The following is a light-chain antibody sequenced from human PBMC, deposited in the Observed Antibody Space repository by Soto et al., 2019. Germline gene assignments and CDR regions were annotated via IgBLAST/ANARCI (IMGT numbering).Light chain of an antibody. CDR2: DVS. V-gene: IGLV2-14*01. CDR3: SSYTSSSTRV. Sequence: QSVLNQPASVSGSPGQSITISCTGTSRDVGGYNYVSWYQQHPGKAPKLMIYDVSNRPSGVSNRFSGSKSGNTASLTISGLQAEDEADYYCSSYTSSSTRVFGTGTKVTVL. CDR1: SRDVGGYNY. J-gene: IGLJ1*01.